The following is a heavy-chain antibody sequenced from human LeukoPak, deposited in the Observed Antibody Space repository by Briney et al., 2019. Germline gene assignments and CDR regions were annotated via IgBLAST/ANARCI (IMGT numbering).Heavy chain of an antibody. CDR1: GGSISSYY. CDR2: IYYSGST. J-gene: IGHJ3*02. V-gene: IGHV4-59*08. D-gene: IGHD6-19*01. Sequence: SETLSLTCTVSGGSISSYYWSWIRQPPGKGLEWIGYIYYSGSTNYNPSLKSRVTISVDTSKNQFSLKLSSVTAADTAVYYCARWSDSSGWFDAFDIWGQGTMVAVSS. CDR3: ARWSDSSGWFDAFDI.